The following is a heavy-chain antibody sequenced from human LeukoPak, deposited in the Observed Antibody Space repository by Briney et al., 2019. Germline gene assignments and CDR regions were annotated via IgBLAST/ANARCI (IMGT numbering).Heavy chain of an antibody. CDR1: GFTFSSYA. CDR3: ARDSSQMVTLYYYYMDV. D-gene: IGHD5-18*01. V-gene: IGHV3-30-3*01. CDR2: ISYDGSNK. Sequence: SGGSLRLSCAASGFTFSSYAMHWVRQAPGKGLEWVAVISYDGSNKYYADSVKGRFTISRDNAKNSLYLQMNSLRAEDTAVYYCARDSSQMVTLYYYYMDVWGKGTTVTVSS. J-gene: IGHJ6*03.